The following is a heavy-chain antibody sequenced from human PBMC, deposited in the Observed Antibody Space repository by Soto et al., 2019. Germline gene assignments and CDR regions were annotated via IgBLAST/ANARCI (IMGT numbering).Heavy chain of an antibody. J-gene: IGHJ5*02. CDR3: ARDVVGRAGTSPDWFDP. Sequence: ASVKVSCKASGYTFTSYGISWVRQAPGQGLEWMGWISAYNGNTNYAQKLQGRVTMTTDTSTSTAYMELRSLRSDDTAVYYCARDVVGRAGTSPDWFDPWGQGNLVTVS. V-gene: IGHV1-18*01. CDR2: ISAYNGNT. CDR1: GYTFTSYG. D-gene: IGHD1-1*01.